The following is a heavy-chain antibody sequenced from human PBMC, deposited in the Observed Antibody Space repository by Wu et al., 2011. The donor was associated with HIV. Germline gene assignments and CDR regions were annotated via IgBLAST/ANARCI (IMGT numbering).Heavy chain of an antibody. CDR2: MNPNSGNT. CDR1: GYTFTSYD. Sequence: QVQLVQSGAEVKKPGASVKVSCKASGYTFTSYDINWVRQATGQGLEWMGWMNPNSGNTGYAQKFQGRVTITRNTSISTEPSASTNYYLELRGLRPEDTAIYYCAREVGRGVNDVSGMDVWGQGTTITVSS. D-gene: IGHD3-16*01. CDR3: AREVGRGVNDVSGMDV. V-gene: IGHV1-8*03. J-gene: IGHJ6*02.